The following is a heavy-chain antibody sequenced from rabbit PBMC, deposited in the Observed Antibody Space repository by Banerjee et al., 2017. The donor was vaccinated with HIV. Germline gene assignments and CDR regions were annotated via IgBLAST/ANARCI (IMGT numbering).Heavy chain of an antibody. Sequence: QEQLVESGGGLVQPEGSLTLTCTASGFSFSYNYYMFWVRQAPGKGLELIACIYSSDGRTAYASWAKGRFTITRSTSLNTVDLKMTSLTAADTATYFCARDRDTGDNELAFKLWVQGTLVTVS. CDR3: ARDRDTGDNELAFKL. J-gene: IGHJ4*01. D-gene: IGHD2-1*01. V-gene: IGHV1S43*01. CDR1: GFSFSYNYY. CDR2: IYSSDGRT.